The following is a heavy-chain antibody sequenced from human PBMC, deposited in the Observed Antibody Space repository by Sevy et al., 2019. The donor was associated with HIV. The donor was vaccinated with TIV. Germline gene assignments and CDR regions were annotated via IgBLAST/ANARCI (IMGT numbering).Heavy chain of an antibody. CDR1: GYTFTGDY. CDR2: VYPYSGGT. Sequence: ASVKVSCKASGYTFTGDYLHWVRQAPGQGLEWMGRVYPYSGGTNYAQKFQGRVTMTRDTSISTAYMELSRLRSDDTAIYYCARDTSGGTTNSGMDVWSQGTTVTVSS. D-gene: IGHD1-7*01. CDR3: ARDTSGGTTNSGMDV. J-gene: IGHJ6*02. V-gene: IGHV1-2*06.